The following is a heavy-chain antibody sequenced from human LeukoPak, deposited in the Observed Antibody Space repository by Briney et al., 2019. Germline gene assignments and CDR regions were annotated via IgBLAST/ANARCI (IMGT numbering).Heavy chain of an antibody. CDR1: GYAFSGYY. Sequence: ASVKVSCKASGYAFSGYYIHWVRQAPGQGPEWMGWISPNNGGTNYAQKFQGWVTMTRDTSISTVYVELSRLRSDDTAVYYCARSDSYTWFDPWGQGTLVTVSS. CDR3: ARSDSYTWFDP. J-gene: IGHJ5*02. CDR2: ISPNNGGT. V-gene: IGHV1-2*04. D-gene: IGHD2-15*01.